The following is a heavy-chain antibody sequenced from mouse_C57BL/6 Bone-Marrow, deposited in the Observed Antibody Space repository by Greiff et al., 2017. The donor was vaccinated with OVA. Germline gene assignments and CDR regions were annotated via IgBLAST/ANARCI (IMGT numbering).Heavy chain of an antibody. J-gene: IGHJ3*01. CDR1: GYTFTSYW. CDR3: ARRGLRLAWFAY. V-gene: IGHV1S81*02. D-gene: IGHD1-2*01. CDR2: INTGNGRT. Sequence: QVQLQQSGAELVKPGASVKLSCKASGYTFTSYWIHWVKQRPGQGLEWIGEINTGNGRTNYNEKFKTKATLTVDKSSSTAYMQLSSLTSEDSVVYYCARRGLRLAWFAYWGQGTLVTVSA.